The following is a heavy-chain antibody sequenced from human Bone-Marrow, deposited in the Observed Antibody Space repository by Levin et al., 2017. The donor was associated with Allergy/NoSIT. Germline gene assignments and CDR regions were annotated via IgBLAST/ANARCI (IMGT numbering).Heavy chain of an antibody. D-gene: IGHD3-22*01. CDR3: AIQTQWLLPYFDY. V-gene: IGHV3-23*01. CDR1: GFTFSSYA. CDR2: ISGSGGST. J-gene: IGHJ4*02. Sequence: GESLKISCAASGFTFSSYAMSWVRQAPGKGLEWVSAISGSGGSTYYADSVKGRFTISRDNSKNTLYLQMNSLRAEDTAVYYCAIQTQWLLPYFDYWGQGTLVTVSS.